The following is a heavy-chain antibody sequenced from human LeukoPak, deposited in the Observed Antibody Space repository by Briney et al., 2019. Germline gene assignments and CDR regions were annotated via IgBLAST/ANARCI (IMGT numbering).Heavy chain of an antibody. V-gene: IGHV3-30*15. Sequence: GGSLSLSCAASGFTFSSYAMHWVRESRGKGLKWLTVLSSDGSNKYYAASVKGRFTISRDNSKNKLYLQMSSLRAEDTAVYYCARGVYSLYYYSGMDVWGQGTTVTVSS. CDR2: LSSDGSNK. J-gene: IGHJ6*02. D-gene: IGHD5/OR15-5a*01. CDR3: ARGVYSLYYYSGMDV. CDR1: GFTFSSYA.